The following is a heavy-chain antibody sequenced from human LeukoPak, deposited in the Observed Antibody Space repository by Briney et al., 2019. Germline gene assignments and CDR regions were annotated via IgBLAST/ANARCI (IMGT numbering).Heavy chain of an antibody. CDR3: ARVGGNGDY. D-gene: IGHD2-15*01. CDR1: GFTFSTYS. V-gene: IGHV3-21*01. J-gene: IGHJ4*02. CDR2: ISSNNRYI. Sequence: GGSLRLSCAASGFTFSTYSMNWVRQAPGKGLEWVSSISSNNRYIYYADSVKGRFTISRDNAKNSLYLQMNSLRAEDTAMYYCARVGGNGDYWGQGTLVTVSS.